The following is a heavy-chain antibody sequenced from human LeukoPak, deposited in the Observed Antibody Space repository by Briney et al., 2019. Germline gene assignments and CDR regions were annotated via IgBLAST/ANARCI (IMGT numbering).Heavy chain of an antibody. D-gene: IGHD2-21*01. Sequence: GGPLRLSCAASGFTFSSYAMSWVRQAPGKGLEWVSGISGSGGSTYYADSVKGRFTISRDNSKNTLSLQMNSLRAEDTAVYYCAKDRGVVRGDYWGQGTLVTVSS. CDR2: ISGSGGST. CDR1: GFTFSSYA. J-gene: IGHJ4*02. V-gene: IGHV3-23*01. CDR3: AKDRGVVRGDY.